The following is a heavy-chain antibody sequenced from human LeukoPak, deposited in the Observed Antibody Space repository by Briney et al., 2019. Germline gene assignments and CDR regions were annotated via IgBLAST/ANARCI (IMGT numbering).Heavy chain of an antibody. D-gene: IGHD2-2*01. CDR2: IYYSGST. CDR3: ASGGYCSSTSCPFDY. Sequence: PSETLSITCTVSGGSISSYYWSWIRQPPGKGLEWIGYIYYSGSTNYNPSLKSRVTISVDTSKNQFSLKLSSVTAADTAVYYCASGGYCSSTSCPFDYWGQGTLVTVSS. V-gene: IGHV4-59*01. J-gene: IGHJ4*02. CDR1: GGSISSYY.